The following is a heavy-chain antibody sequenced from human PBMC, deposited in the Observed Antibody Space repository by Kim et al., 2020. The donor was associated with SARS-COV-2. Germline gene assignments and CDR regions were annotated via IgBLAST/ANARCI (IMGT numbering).Heavy chain of an antibody. J-gene: IGHJ6*02. CDR2: INAGNGNT. Sequence: ASVKVSCKASGYTFTSYAMHWVRQAPGQRLEWMGWINAGNGNTKYSQKFQGRVTITRDTSASTAYMELSSLRSEDTAVYYCARDQVVVVVAANYYYYGMDVWGQGTTVTVSS. D-gene: IGHD2-15*01. CDR1: GYTFTSYA. V-gene: IGHV1-3*01. CDR3: ARDQVVVVVAANYYYYGMDV.